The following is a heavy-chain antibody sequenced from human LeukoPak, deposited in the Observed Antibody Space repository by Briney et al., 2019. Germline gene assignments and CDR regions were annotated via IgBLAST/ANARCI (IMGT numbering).Heavy chain of an antibody. V-gene: IGHV3-23*01. CDR3: AICTGSYSEFFFDY. CDR1: GFTFSSYA. J-gene: IGHJ4*02. CDR2: ISGSGGST. Sequence: GGSLRLSCAASGFTFSSYAMSWVRQAPGKGLEWVSAISGSGGSTYYADSVKGRFTISRDNSKNTLYLQMNSLRAEDTAVYYWAICTGSYSEFFFDYWGQGTLVTVSS. D-gene: IGHD1-26*01.